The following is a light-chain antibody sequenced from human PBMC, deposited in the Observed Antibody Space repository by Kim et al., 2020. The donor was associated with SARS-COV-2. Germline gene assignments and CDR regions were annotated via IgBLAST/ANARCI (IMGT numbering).Light chain of an antibody. J-gene: IGLJ3*02. CDR1: SSTIGPDYD. Sequence: RVTISCTGDSSTIGPDYDVHWYQQLPGLAPKLLIYGDTHRPSGVPERFSGSKSGTSASLAISGLLSEDEADYYCQSYDTRLSGSVFGGGTQLTVL. CDR3: QSYDTRLSGSV. CDR2: GDT. V-gene: IGLV1-40*01.